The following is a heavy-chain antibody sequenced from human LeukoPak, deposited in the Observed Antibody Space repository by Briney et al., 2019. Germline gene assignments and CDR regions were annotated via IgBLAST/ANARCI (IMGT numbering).Heavy chain of an antibody. CDR3: ARDVPAEAAGTLDY. J-gene: IGHJ4*02. CDR2: ISAYNGNT. CDR1: GYTFSHYG. Sequence: ASVKVPCKASGYTFSHYGITWVRQAPGQGLEWMGWISAYNGNTKYTQKLQGRVTMTTDTSASAGYMDLRNLRSDDTAVYYCARDVPAEAAGTLDYWGQGTLVIVSS. V-gene: IGHV1-18*01. D-gene: IGHD6-13*01.